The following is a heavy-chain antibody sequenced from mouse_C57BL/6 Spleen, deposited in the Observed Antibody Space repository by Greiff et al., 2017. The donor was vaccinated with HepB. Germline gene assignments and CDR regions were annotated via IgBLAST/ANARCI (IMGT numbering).Heavy chain of an antibody. CDR3: ARQLGRRTSFGC. CDR1: GYTFTSYW. D-gene: IGHD3-1*01. CDR2: IDPSDSYT. Sequence: VKLQQSGAELVMPGASVKLSCKASGYTFTSYWMYWVKQRPGQGLEWIGEIDPSDSYTNYNQKFKGKSTLTVDKSSSTTYMQLSSLTAEDSAVYYCARQLGRRTSFGCWGQGTTLTVSS. V-gene: IGHV1-69*01. J-gene: IGHJ2*01.